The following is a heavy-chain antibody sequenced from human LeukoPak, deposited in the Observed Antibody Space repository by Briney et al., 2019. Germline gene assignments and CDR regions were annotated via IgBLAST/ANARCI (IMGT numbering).Heavy chain of an antibody. CDR2: ISASGTT. D-gene: IGHD4-11*01. V-gene: IGHV3-23*01. J-gene: IGHJ4*02. Sequence: GGSLRLSCTASGFTFSSYWMSWVRQAPGKGLEWVSGISASGTTNYADSVKGRFTISRDNSKNTLCLQMSSLRDEDTAVYYCASLYSDYGAYWGQGTLVTVSP. CDR3: ASLYSDYGAY. CDR1: GFTFSSYW.